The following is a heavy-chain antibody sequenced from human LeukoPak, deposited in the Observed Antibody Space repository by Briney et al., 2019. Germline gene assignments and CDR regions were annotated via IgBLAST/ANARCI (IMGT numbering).Heavy chain of an antibody. D-gene: IGHD3-22*01. Sequence: GGSLRLSCAASGFTFSSYWMHWVRQAPGKGLVWVSRINSDGSSTSYADSVKGRFTISRDNAKNTLYLQMNSLRAEDTAVYYCATPRGGKLLLDAFDIRGQGTMVTVSS. V-gene: IGHV3-74*01. CDR1: GFTFSSYW. CDR3: ATPRGGKLLLDAFDI. J-gene: IGHJ3*02. CDR2: INSDGSST.